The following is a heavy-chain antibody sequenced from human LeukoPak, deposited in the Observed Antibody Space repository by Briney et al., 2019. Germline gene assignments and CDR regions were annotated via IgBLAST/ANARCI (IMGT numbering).Heavy chain of an antibody. CDR1: GFTFSNAW. V-gene: IGHV3-15*01. CDR2: IKRKTERETT. J-gene: IGHJ3*02. D-gene: IGHD3-22*01. Sequence: PGGSLRLSCAASGFTFSNAWMSWVRQAPGKGLEWVGRIKRKTERETTDYAAPVKGRFTISRDDSKNTLYLEMNSLKSEDTAVYYCTTSVVWITMILVDDDAFDIWGQGTMVTVSS. CDR3: TTSVVWITMILVDDDAFDI.